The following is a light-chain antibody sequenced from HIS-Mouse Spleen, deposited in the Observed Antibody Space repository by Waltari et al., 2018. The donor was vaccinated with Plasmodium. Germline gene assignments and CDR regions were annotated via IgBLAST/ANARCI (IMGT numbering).Light chain of an antibody. CDR3: QQYYSTPLT. CDR1: QSVLYSSNNKNY. J-gene: IGKJ4*01. Sequence: DIVMTQSPDSLAVSLGERATINCKSRQSVLYSSNNKNYLAWYQQKPGQPPKLLIYWASTRESGVPDRFSGSGSGTDFTLTISSLQAEDVAVYYCQQYYSTPLTFGGGPRWRSN. CDR2: WAS. V-gene: IGKV4-1*01.